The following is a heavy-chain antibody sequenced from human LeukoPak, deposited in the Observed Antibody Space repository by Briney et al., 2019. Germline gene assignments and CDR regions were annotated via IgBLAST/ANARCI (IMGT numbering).Heavy chain of an antibody. D-gene: IGHD3-3*01. CDR2: ISSSSSYI. CDR1: GFTFSSYS. J-gene: IGHJ5*02. V-gene: IGHV3-21*01. Sequence: PGGSLSLSCAASGFTFSSYSMNWVRQAPGKGLEWVSSISSSSSYIYYADSVKGRFTISRDNAKNSLYLQMNSLRAEDTAVYYCARGSAISYDFWSGYFPELYNWFDPWGQGTLVTVSS. CDR3: ARGSAISYDFWSGYFPELYNWFDP.